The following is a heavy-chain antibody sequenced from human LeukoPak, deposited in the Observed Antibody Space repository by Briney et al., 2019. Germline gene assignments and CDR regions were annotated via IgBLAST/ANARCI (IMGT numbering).Heavy chain of an antibody. D-gene: IGHD6-13*01. CDR2: INQSGRT. J-gene: IGHJ6*03. CDR3: AVVEGQPNYYYYMDV. V-gene: IGHV4-34*01. Sequence: SETLSLTCALSGGSSSGYYWCWIRQPPGEGLEWIGEINQSGRTNYYPSLKSRVTISVDTSKNQFSLNLSSVTAADTAVYFCAVVEGQPNYYYYMDVWGKGTTVTVSS. CDR1: GGSSSGYY.